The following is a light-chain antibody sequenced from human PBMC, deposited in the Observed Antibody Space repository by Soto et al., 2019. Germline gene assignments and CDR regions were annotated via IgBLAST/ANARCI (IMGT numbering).Light chain of an antibody. CDR1: SGSIASNY. Sequence: NFMLTQPHSVSESPGKTVTISCTGSSGSIASNYVQWYQQRPGSAPTTVIYEDNQRPSGVPDRFSGSIDSSSNSASLTISELKTEDEADYYCQSYDSSNQGVVFGGGTKLTVL. V-gene: IGLV6-57*02. CDR3: QSYDSSNQGVV. J-gene: IGLJ2*01. CDR2: EDN.